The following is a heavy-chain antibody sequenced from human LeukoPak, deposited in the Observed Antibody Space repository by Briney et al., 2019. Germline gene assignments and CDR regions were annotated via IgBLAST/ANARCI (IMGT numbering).Heavy chain of an antibody. CDR2: TYYRSRWYN. Sequence: SQTLSLTCAISGDSVSSNSAAWNWIRQSPSRGLEWLGRTYYRSRWYNDYVVSVRSRITINPDTAKNQFSLHLNSVTPEDTAVYYCAREDTTGYYSAFDYWGQGTLVTVSS. V-gene: IGHV6-1*01. CDR3: AREDTTGYYSAFDY. CDR1: GDSVSSNSAA. J-gene: IGHJ4*02. D-gene: IGHD3-22*01.